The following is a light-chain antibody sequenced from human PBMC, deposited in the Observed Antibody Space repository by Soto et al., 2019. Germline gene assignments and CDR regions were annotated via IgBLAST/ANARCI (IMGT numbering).Light chain of an antibody. Sequence: EIVMTQSPATLSVSPGERSTLSCRASQSVSSFLAWYQQKPGQAPRLLIYDASNRATGIPARFSGSGSGTDFTLTISSLEPEDFAFYYCQQRSNWPLTFGPGNKVDI. CDR1: QSVSSF. CDR2: DAS. CDR3: QQRSNWPLT. J-gene: IGKJ3*01. V-gene: IGKV3-11*01.